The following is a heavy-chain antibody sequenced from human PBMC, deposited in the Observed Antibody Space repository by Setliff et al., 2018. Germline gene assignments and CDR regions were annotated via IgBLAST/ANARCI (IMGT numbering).Heavy chain of an antibody. D-gene: IGHD3-10*02. J-gene: IGHJ4*02. CDR1: GFSFSSFW. CDR2: INQDGTGK. V-gene: IGHV3-7*01. CDR3: LGAGTCSY. Sequence: GGSLRLSCAASGFSFSSFWMAWVRQSPGRGLEWVANINQDGTGKYYVDSVKGRFTISRDNAKNSLSLQMNSLRTEDTAVYYCLGAGTCSYWGQGALVTVS.